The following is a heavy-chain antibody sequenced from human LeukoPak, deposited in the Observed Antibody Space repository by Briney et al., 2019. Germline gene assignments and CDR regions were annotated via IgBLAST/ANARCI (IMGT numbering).Heavy chain of an antibody. Sequence: SETPSLTCTVPGGSISSFYWSWIRQSPGKGLECIGYIFHNGDINYNPSLKSRVTITMDTSKNQFSLRLSSVTAADTAVYFCASTARLFQHWGQGALVTVSS. V-gene: IGHV4-59*08. D-gene: IGHD6-25*01. CDR2: IFHNGDI. J-gene: IGHJ4*02. CDR1: GGSISSFY. CDR3: ASTARLFQH.